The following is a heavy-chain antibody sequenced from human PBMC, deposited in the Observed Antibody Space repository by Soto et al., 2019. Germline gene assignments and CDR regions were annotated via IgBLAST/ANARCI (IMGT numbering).Heavy chain of an antibody. CDR3: AKEMITFGDFNYYYMDV. CDR2: ITWHSGTI. J-gene: IGHJ6*03. V-gene: IGHV3-9*01. CDR1: GFTFDQYT. Sequence: EVQLVESGGGLVQPGRSLRLACAASGFTFDQYTMHWVRQAPGKGLEWVSSITWHSGTIGYADSVKGRFTISRDNAKNSLYLQMKSLRGEDTALYYCAKEMITFGDFNYYYMDVWGNGTTVTVSS. D-gene: IGHD3-16*01.